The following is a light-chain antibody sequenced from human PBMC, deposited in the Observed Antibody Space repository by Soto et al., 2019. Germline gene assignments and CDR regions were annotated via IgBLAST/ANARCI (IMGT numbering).Light chain of an antibody. Sequence: EIVMTQSPATLSVSPGERDTLSCRASQSVSSNFAWYQQKPGQAPRLLIFDASTRATGIPARFGGSGSGTEFTLTISSMQSEDFVVYYCQQYNNWPLTFGGGNKVEIK. J-gene: IGKJ4*01. CDR3: QQYNNWPLT. CDR1: QSVSSN. V-gene: IGKV3-15*01. CDR2: DAS.